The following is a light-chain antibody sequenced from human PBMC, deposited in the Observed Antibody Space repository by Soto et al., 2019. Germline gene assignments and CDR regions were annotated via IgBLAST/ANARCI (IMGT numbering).Light chain of an antibody. CDR1: SSDVGGYNY. Sequence: QSALTQPASVSGYTGQSITISCTGTSSDVGGYNYVSWYQQHPGKAPKLMIYDVSNRPSGVSNRFSGSKSGNTASLTISGLQAEDEADYYCSSYTSSSTSVVFGGGTKLTVL. CDR2: DVS. CDR3: SSYTSSSTSVV. V-gene: IGLV2-14*01. J-gene: IGLJ2*01.